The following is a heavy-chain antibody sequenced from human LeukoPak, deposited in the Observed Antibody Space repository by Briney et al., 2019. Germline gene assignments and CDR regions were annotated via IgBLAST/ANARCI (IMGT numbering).Heavy chain of an antibody. D-gene: IGHD3-9*01. V-gene: IGHV3-66*01. Sequence: TGGSLRLSCAASGFTVSSNYMSWVRQAPGKGLEWVSVIYSGGSTYYADSVKGRFTISRDNSKNTLYLQMSSLRAEDTAVYYCARERYDILTGYLEYGMDVWGQGTTVTVSS. CDR1: GFTVSSNY. J-gene: IGHJ6*02. CDR3: ARERYDILTGYLEYGMDV. CDR2: IYSGGST.